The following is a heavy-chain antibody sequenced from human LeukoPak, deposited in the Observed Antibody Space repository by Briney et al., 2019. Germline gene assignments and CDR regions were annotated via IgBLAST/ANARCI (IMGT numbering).Heavy chain of an antibody. CDR2: ISYDGSNK. J-gene: IGHJ4*02. D-gene: IGHD2-2*01. Sequence: TGGSLRLSCAASGFTFSSYAMHWVRQAPGKGLEWVAVISYDGSNKYYADSVKGRFTISRDNSKNTLYLQMNSLRAEDTAVYYCARGSSAHFDYWGQGTLVTVSS. CDR1: GFTFSSYA. V-gene: IGHV3-30-3*01. CDR3: ARGSSAHFDY.